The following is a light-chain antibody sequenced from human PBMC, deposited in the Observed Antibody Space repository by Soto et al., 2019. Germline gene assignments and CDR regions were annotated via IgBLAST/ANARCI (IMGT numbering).Light chain of an antibody. V-gene: IGLV2-14*03. CDR2: DVS. CDR3: SSYTSSSTPVV. Sequence: QSVLTQPASVSGSPGQSISISCTGTRSDFGGYKHVSWYQQHPGKVPRLIIFDVSSRPSGVSHRFSGSKSGDTASLTISGLQAEDEADYYCSSYTSSSTPVVFGGGTQLTVL. CDR1: RSDFGGYKH. J-gene: IGLJ2*01.